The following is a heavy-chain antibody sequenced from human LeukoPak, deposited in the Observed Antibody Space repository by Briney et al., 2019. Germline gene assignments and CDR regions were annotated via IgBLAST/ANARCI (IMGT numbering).Heavy chain of an antibody. Sequence: ESGGSLILSCAASGFTFSSYEMNWVRQAPGKGLEWVAYISSSGNTIYYADSVKGRFTISRDNTKNSLYLQMNSLRAEDTAVYYCARGLPSSGWPDYWGQGTLVTVSS. V-gene: IGHV3-48*03. J-gene: IGHJ4*02. CDR2: ISSSGNTI. D-gene: IGHD6-19*01. CDR1: GFTFSSYE. CDR3: ARGLPSSGWPDY.